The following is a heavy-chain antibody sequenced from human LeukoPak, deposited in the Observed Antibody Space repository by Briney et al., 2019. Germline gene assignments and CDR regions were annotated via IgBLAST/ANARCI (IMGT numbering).Heavy chain of an antibody. D-gene: IGHD6-19*01. CDR3: ARDRENTSGWQGWFDP. Sequence: SQTLSLTCTVSGGSISSGTYYWSWIRQPAGKGLEWIVRIYISGSTNYNPSLKGRVTISLNTSNNQFSLKLSSVTAADTAVYYCARDRENTSGWQGWFDPWGRGTPVTVSS. V-gene: IGHV4-61*02. J-gene: IGHJ5*02. CDR2: IYISGST. CDR1: GGSISSGTYY.